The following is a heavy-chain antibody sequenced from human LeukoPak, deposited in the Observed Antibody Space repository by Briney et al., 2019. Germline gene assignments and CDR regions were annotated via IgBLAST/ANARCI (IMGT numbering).Heavy chain of an antibody. CDR2: IYSSGST. CDR1: GGSMTNYF. CDR3: ARDYGGY. V-gene: IGHV4-4*07. J-gene: IGHJ4*02. Sequence: PSETLSLTCTVSGGSMTNYFWSWIRQPAGKGLEWTGRIYSSGSTNYNPSPKSRVTMSVDTPKNQFSLKLTSVTAADTAVYYCARDYGGYWGQGTLVSVSS. D-gene: IGHD4-23*01.